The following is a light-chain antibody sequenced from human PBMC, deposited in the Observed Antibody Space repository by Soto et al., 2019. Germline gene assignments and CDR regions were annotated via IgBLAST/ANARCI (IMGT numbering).Light chain of an antibody. Sequence: QSALTQPPSASGSPGQSVTISCTGTSSDVGGYNYVSWYQQHPGKAPKLMIYEVSKRPSGVPDRFSGSKSGNTASLPVSGLQAEDEADYYCSSYRGRHNVVFGGGTKLTVL. CDR1: SSDVGGYNY. J-gene: IGLJ2*01. V-gene: IGLV2-8*01. CDR3: SSYRGRHNVV. CDR2: EVS.